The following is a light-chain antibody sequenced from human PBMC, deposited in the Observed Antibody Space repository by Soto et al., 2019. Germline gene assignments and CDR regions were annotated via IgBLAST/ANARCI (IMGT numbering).Light chain of an antibody. J-gene: IGKJ4*01. CDR1: QSVSSY. CDR3: QQRSNWPSLT. CDR2: DAS. V-gene: IGKV3-11*01. Sequence: IVLIQSPRTLSFGPRERATISSRASQSVSSYLAWYQQKPGQAPRLLIYDASNRATGIPARFSGSGSGTDFTLTISSLEPEDFAVYYCQQRSNWPSLTFGGGTEVDIK.